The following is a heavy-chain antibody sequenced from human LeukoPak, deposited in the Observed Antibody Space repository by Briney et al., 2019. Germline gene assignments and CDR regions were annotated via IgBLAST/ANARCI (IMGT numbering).Heavy chain of an antibody. D-gene: IGHD1-1*01. V-gene: IGHV3-53*01. Sequence: GGSLRLSCAASGFTVSSNYMSWVRQAPGKGLEWVSVIYSGGSTYYADSVKGRFTISRDNSKNTLYLQMNSLRAEDTAVYYCARGPDGPHTTFDYWGQGTLVTVSS. J-gene: IGHJ4*02. CDR3: ARGPDGPHTTFDY. CDR1: GFTVSSNY. CDR2: IYSGGST.